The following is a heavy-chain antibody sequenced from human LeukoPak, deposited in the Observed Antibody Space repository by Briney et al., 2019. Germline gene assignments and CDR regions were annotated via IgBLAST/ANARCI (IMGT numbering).Heavy chain of an antibody. CDR2: IDASGSDT. J-gene: IGHJ4*02. CDR1: EFPFSVYA. Sequence: GGSLRLSCEVSEFPFSVYAMAWVRQAPGQGLEWVSTIDASGSDTYYTDSVKGRFTISRDNSKNTVYLQMNSLRVEDTAVYYCADYRKPQGLDYWGQGTLVTVSS. V-gene: IGHV3-23*01. D-gene: IGHD1-14*01. CDR3: ADYRKPQGLDY.